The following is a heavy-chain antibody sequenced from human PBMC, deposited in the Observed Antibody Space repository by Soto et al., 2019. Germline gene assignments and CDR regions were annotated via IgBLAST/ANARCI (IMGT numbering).Heavy chain of an antibody. D-gene: IGHD3-3*01. CDR3: AREYDFWSGYFNWFDP. CDR1: GGSISSSSYY. CDR2: IYYSGST. Sequence: SETLSLTCTVSGGSISSSSYYWGWIRQPPGKGLEWIGSIYYSGSTNYNPSLKSRVTISVDTSKNQFSLKLSSVTAADTAVYYCAREYDFWSGYFNWFDPWGQGTLVTVSS. J-gene: IGHJ5*02. V-gene: IGHV4-39*07.